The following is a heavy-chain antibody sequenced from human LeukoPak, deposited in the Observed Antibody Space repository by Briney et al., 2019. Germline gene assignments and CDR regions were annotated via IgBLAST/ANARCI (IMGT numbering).Heavy chain of an antibody. CDR1: GGSVSSGSYY. CDR3: ARDRASTVTTYDAFDI. V-gene: IGHV4-61*01. J-gene: IGHJ3*02. D-gene: IGHD4-17*01. Sequence: SETLSLTCTVSGGSVSSGSYYWSCIRQPPGKGLEWIGYIYYSGSTNYNPSLKGRVTISVDTSKNQFSLKLSSVTAADTAVYYCARDRASTVTTYDAFDIWGQGTMVTVSS. CDR2: IYYSGST.